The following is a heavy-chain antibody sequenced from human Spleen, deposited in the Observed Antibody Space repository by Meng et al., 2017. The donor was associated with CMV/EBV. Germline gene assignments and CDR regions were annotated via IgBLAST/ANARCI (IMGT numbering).Heavy chain of an antibody. CDR1: GFTFSIYD. V-gene: IGHV3-23*01. CDR2: INGGGDST. Sequence: GGSLRLSCAASGFTFSIYDMSWVRQAPGKGLEWVSSINGGGDSTYYADSVKGRFTISRDNSKDTLFLQMNSLRAEDTAVYYCAKLGVRWETNDYWGQGMLVTVSS. J-gene: IGHJ4*02. CDR3: AKLGVRWETNDY. D-gene: IGHD1-26*01.